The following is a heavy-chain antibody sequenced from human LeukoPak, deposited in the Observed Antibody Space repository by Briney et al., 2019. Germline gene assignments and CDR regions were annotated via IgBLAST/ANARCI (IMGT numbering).Heavy chain of an antibody. CDR3: ARDGFRITIFGVVIEGCYFDY. CDR1: GFTFSDYY. J-gene: IGHJ4*02. V-gene: IGHV3-11*04. D-gene: IGHD3-3*01. Sequence: GSLRLSCAASGFTFSDYYMSWIRQAPGKGLEWVSYISSSGSTIYYADSMKGRFTISRDNAKNSLYLQMNSLRAEDTAVYYCARDGFRITIFGVVIEGCYFDYWGQGTLVTVSS. CDR2: ISSSGSTI.